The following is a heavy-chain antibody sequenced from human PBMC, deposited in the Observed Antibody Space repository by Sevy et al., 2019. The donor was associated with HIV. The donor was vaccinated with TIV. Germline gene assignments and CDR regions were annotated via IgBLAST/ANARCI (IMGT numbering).Heavy chain of an antibody. CDR3: ATVGLGYYCGSSYYQADWFDP. Sequence: ASVKVSCKVFGYSLSKLSMHWVRQAPGKGLEWMGSLDPGNGEITYAQTLQGRVTMTEDTSTDTAYMELSSLTSEDTATYYCATVGLGYYCGSSYYQADWFDPWGQGTLVTVSS. J-gene: IGHJ5*02. CDR1: GYSLSKLS. CDR2: LDPGNGEI. V-gene: IGHV1-24*01. D-gene: IGHD2-15*01.